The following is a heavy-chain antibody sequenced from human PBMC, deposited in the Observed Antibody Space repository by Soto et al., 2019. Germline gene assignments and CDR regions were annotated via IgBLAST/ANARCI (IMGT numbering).Heavy chain of an antibody. D-gene: IGHD2-21*01. CDR2: IWYDGSNK. J-gene: IGHJ4*02. V-gene: IGHV3-33*01. CDR1: GFTFSSYL. Sequence: QVQMVESGGGVVQPGRSLRLSCAASGFTFSSYLIHWVRQGPGKGLEWVAVIWYDGSNKYYADSVKGRFTISRDNSKNKMHLQMNSMRTEDTAVYYCESPQGISGDSPIEYWRQGTLFTVSS. CDR3: ESPQGISGDSPIEY.